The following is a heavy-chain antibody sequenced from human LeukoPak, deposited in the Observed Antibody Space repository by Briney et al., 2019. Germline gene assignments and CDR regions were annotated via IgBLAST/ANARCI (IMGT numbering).Heavy chain of an antibody. CDR1: GYTFTGYY. CDR2: INPNSGGT. V-gene: IGHV1-2*02. D-gene: IGHD6-13*01. J-gene: IGHJ6*03. CDR3: ARGRYSSSWHYYYYYMDV. Sequence: ASVKVSCKASGYTFTGYYMHWVRQAPGQGLEWMGWINPNSGGTNYAQKFQGRVTMTRDTSISTAYMELSRLRSDDMAVYYCARGRYSSSWHYYYYYMDVWGKGTTVTVSS.